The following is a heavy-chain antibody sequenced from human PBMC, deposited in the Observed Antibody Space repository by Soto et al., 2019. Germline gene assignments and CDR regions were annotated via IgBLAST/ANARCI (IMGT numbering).Heavy chain of an antibody. CDR3: GRGRGAAGPEPNWFDP. V-gene: IGHV1-18*01. CDR2: ISAYNGNT. J-gene: IGHJ5*02. D-gene: IGHD6-13*01. CDR1: GYTFTSYG. Sequence: ASVKVSCKASGYTFTSYGISWVRQAPGQGLEWMGWISAYNGNTNYAQKLQGRVTMTTDTSTSTAYMELRSLRSDDTAVYYCGRGRGAAGPEPNWFDPWGQGTLVTVSS.